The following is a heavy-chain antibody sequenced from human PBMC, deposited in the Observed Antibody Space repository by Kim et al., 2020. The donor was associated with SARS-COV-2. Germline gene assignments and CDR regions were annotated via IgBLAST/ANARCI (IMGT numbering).Heavy chain of an antibody. CDR3: ARHYDSSGFYFDY. J-gene: IGHJ4*02. CDR1: GGSISSNH. Sequence: SETLSLTCTVSGGSISSNHWSWIRQPPGKGLEWIGYIYYSGSTNYNPSLKSRVTISVDASKNQFSLQLSAVTAADTAVYYCARHYDSSGFYFDYYGQGTL. CDR2: IYYSGST. D-gene: IGHD3-22*01. V-gene: IGHV4-59*01.